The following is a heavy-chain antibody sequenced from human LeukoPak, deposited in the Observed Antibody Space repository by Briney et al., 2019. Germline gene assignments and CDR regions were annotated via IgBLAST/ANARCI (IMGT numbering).Heavy chain of an antibody. CDR2: IIPILGIA. Sequence: GSSVKVSCKASGGTFSSYTISWVRQAPGQGLEWMGRIIPILGIANYAQKFQGRVTITTDESTSTAYMELSSLRSEDTAVYYCAREGRYSGSHFQHWGQGSLVTVSS. V-gene: IGHV1-69*16. J-gene: IGHJ1*01. D-gene: IGHD1-26*01. CDR3: AREGRYSGSHFQH. CDR1: GGTFSSYT.